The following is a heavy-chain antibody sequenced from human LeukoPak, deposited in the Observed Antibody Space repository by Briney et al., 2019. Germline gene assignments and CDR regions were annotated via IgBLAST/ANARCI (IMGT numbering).Heavy chain of an antibody. CDR2: MNPNSGNT. Sequence: ASVKVSCKASGYTFTSYEINWVRQATGQGVEWMGWMNPNSGNTGYAQRFQGRVTMTRNTSINTAYMELSSLRSEDTAVYYCAKEYSGNDLDAFDIWGQGTMVTVSS. V-gene: IGHV1-8*01. CDR3: AKEYSGNDLDAFDI. J-gene: IGHJ3*02. CDR1: GYTFTSYE. D-gene: IGHD5-12*01.